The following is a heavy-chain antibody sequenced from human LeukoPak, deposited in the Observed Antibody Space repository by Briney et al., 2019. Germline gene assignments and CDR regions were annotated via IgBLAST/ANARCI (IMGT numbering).Heavy chain of an antibody. Sequence: GSLRLSCAASGFTVSGNYMSWVRQAPGKGLEWVSVIYSGGSTYYADSVKGRFTISRDNSKNTLYLQMNSLKTEDTAVFYCTTDLLRGIIDYWGQGTLVTVSS. V-gene: IGHV3-53*01. J-gene: IGHJ4*02. D-gene: IGHD3-10*01. CDR2: IYSGGST. CDR1: GFTVSGNY. CDR3: TTDLLRGIIDY.